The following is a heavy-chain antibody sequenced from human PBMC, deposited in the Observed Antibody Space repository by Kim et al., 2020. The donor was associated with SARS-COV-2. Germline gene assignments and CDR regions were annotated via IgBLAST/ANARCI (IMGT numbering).Heavy chain of an antibody. J-gene: IGHJ4*02. V-gene: IGHV3-15*01. CDR3: TTGIDYYGSTHENDY. CDR2: IKSKTDGGTT. D-gene: IGHD3-10*01. CDR1: GFTFSNAW. Sequence: GGSLRLSCAASGFTFSNAWMSWVRQAPGKGLEWVGRIKSKTDGGTTDYAAPVKGRFTISRDDSKNTLYLQMNSLKTEDTAVYYCTTGIDYYGSTHENDYWGQGTLVTVSS.